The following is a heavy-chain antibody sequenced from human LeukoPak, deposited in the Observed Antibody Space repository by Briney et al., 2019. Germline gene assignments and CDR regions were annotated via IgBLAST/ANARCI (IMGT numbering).Heavy chain of an antibody. D-gene: IGHD6-13*01. V-gene: IGHV3-23*01. CDR2: ISGSGGST. CDR3: AKELRFGIAAALFDY. Sequence: GGSLRLSCAAAGFTFSSYGMSWVRQAPGKGLEWVSVISGSGGSTYYADSVKGRFTISRDNSKNTLYLQMNSLRAEDTAVYYCAKELRFGIAAALFDYWGQGTLVTVSS. CDR1: GFTFSSYG. J-gene: IGHJ4*02.